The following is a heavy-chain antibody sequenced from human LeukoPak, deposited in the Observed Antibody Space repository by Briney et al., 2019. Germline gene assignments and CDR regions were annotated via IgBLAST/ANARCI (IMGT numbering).Heavy chain of an antibody. CDR2: IYTSGST. CDR3: ARRLNFEAEYYYDSSGYDAFDI. V-gene: IGHV4-4*07. CDR1: GGSISSYY. D-gene: IGHD3-22*01. Sequence: SETLSLTCTVSGGSISSYYWSWIRQPAGKGLEWIGRIYTSGSTNYNPSLKSRVTMSVDTSKNQFSLKLSSVTAADTAVYYCARRLNFEAEYYYDSSGYDAFDIWGQGTMITVSS. J-gene: IGHJ3*02.